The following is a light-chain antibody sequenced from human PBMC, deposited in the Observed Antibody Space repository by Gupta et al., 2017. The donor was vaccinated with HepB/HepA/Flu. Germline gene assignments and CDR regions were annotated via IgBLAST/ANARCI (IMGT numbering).Light chain of an antibody. CDR1: NNNVGNQG. Sequence: AGLTQHPSVSKDLSPPATLTCTWNNNNVGNQGAAWLQQHQGHPPKLLSNRNNNRPSGIAERLSGSRSGTTASLAITGLQPEDEADYYCSAWDSSLSAWVFGGGTKVTVL. J-gene: IGLJ3*02. CDR3: SAWDSSLSAWV. CDR2: RNN. V-gene: IGLV10-54*01.